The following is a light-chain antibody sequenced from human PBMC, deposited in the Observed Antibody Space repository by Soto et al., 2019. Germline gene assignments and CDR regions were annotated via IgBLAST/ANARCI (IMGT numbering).Light chain of an antibody. Sequence: DIQMTQSPSILSSALGDRVTITCRAIQSISSWLSWYQQKPGKAPKLLIYKASSLESGVPSRFSGSGSGTEFTLTISSLQPDDFATYYCEQYKGTFGQGTKVEIK. CDR2: KAS. CDR1: QSISSW. J-gene: IGKJ1*01. V-gene: IGKV1-5*03. CDR3: EQYKGT.